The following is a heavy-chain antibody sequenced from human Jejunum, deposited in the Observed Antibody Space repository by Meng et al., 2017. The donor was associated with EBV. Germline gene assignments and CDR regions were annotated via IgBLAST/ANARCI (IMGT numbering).Heavy chain of an antibody. J-gene: IGHJ4*02. V-gene: IGHV4-4*02. CDR3: ARDSQYLARGYFDY. CDR1: GGSINSKNW. D-gene: IGHD2/OR15-2a*01. CDR2: IDHSGST. Sequence: QVQLQESGPGLVPPSXXXXLXXXVSGGSINSKNWWHWVRQAPGKGLEWIGEIDHSGSTHYNPSLKSPVTISLGTSMNQFSLELTSPTAADTSVYYCARDSQYLARGYFDYWVQGALVIVSS.